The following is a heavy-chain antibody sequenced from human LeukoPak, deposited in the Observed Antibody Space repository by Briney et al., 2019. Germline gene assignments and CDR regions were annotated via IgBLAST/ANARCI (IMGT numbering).Heavy chain of an antibody. Sequence: SETLSLTCTVSGGSISSYYWSWIRQPPGKGLEWIGYIYYSGSTNYNPSLKSRVTISVATSKNQFSLKLSSVTAADTAVYYCARVGMRRDAFDIWGQGTMVTVSS. CDR1: GGSISSYY. V-gene: IGHV4-59*01. CDR2: IYYSGST. CDR3: ARVGMRRDAFDI. J-gene: IGHJ3*02. D-gene: IGHD3-10*01.